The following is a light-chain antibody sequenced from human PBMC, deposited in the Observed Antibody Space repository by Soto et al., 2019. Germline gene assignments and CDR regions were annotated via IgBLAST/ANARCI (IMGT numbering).Light chain of an antibody. CDR1: QSLLFSNGYNY. Sequence: EIVMTQSPLSLPVTPGEPASISCRSSQSLLFSNGYNYVDWYVQKPGQSPQLLSYLGSHRASGVPDRLSGSGSGTGFTLDIRRVEGEDVVFYYGMSALRASRTVGRGTKVEIK. CDR3: MSALRASRT. V-gene: IGKV2-28*01. J-gene: IGKJ1*01. CDR2: LGS.